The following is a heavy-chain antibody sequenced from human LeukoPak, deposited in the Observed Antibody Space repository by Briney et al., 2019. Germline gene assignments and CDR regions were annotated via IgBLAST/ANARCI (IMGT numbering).Heavy chain of an antibody. Sequence: GGSLRLSCAASGFTFSSYGMHWVRQAPGKGLEWVAVISYDGSNKYYADSVKGRFTISRDNSKNTLYLQMNSLRAEDTAVYYCARAFYARKQWGAFDIWGQGTMVTVSS. D-gene: IGHD2/OR15-2a*01. J-gene: IGHJ3*02. CDR3: ARAFYARKQWGAFDI. CDR2: ISYDGSNK. V-gene: IGHV3-30*19. CDR1: GFTFSSYG.